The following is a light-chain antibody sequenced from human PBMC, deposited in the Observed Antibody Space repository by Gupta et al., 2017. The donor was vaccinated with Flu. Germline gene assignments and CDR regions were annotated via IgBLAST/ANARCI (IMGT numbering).Light chain of an antibody. Sequence: DIVMTQSTDSLAVSLGEGATIHCKSSQSVLYRSNNKNSLAWYQQKPGQPPKLLIAWASTRESGVPDRFSGSGSGTDFTLTISSLQAEDVAVYYCQQYCNTPPTFGPGTKVDIK. CDR3: QQYCNTPPT. CDR1: QSVLYRSNNKNS. CDR2: WAS. V-gene: IGKV4-1*01. J-gene: IGKJ3*01.